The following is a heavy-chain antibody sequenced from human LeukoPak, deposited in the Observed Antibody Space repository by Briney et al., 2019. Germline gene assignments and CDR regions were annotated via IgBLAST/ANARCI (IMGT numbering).Heavy chain of an antibody. D-gene: IGHD2-2*02. CDR3: ARSRQYCSSTSCYTGGDY. CDR2: IYYSGST. Sequence: PSETLSLTCTVSGGSISSYYWSWIRQPPGKGLEWIGYIYYSGSTNYNPSLKSRVTISVDTSKNQFSLKLSSVTAADTAVYYCARSRQYCSSTSCYTGGDYWGQGTLVTVSS. CDR1: GGSISSYY. J-gene: IGHJ4*02. V-gene: IGHV4-59*08.